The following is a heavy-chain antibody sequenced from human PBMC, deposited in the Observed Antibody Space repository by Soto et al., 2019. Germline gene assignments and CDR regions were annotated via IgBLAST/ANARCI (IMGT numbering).Heavy chain of an antibody. J-gene: IGHJ6*02. Sequence: QVQLVQSGAEVKKPGASVKVSCKASGYTFTSYDINWGRQATGQGLDWMGWMNPNSANTGYAQKFQVRVTMNRNTSISTDYMELSSLRSEDTAVYYCARAGVRGMDVWGQGTPVTVSS. CDR3: ARAGVRGMDV. V-gene: IGHV1-8*01. CDR1: GYTFTSYD. D-gene: IGHD3-10*01. CDR2: MNPNSANT.